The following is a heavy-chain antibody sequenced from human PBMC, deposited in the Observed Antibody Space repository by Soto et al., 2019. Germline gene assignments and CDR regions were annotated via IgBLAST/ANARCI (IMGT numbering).Heavy chain of an antibody. V-gene: IGHV2-26*01. J-gene: IGHJ4*01. CDR1: GISLSNDRTG. Sequence: QVTLKESGPVLVKPTETLTLTCTVSGISLSNDRTGVSWIRQPPGKALEWLAHIFSNVEKSHSTSLKSRLTIPQAPSKTQVVLTMTNVDPADTATYYCARILRNNHHPPDYWGHGTLVTVSS. CDR3: ARILRNNHHPPDY. CDR2: IFSNVEK.